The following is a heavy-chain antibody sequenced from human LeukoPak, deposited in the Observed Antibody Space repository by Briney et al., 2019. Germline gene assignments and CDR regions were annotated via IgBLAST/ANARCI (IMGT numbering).Heavy chain of an antibody. V-gene: IGHV3-11*01. J-gene: IGHJ6*02. CDR1: GLTFSDYY. CDR3: ARGHYEMGV. Sequence: GGSLRLSCAASGLTFSDYYVTWIRQAPGKGLEWVSHIAHSGNGMWYADAVKGRFTISRDNAKNLLFLQMDSLRAEDTAVYYCARGHYEMGVWGQGTTVIVSS. CDR2: IAHSGNGM.